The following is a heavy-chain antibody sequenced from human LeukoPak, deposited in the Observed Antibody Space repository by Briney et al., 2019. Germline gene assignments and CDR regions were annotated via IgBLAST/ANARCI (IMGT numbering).Heavy chain of an antibody. J-gene: IGHJ4*02. V-gene: IGHV3-33*01. Sequence: PGGSLRLSCAASGFTFSSYGMHWVRQAPGKGLEWVAVIWYDGSNKYYADSVKGRFTISRDNSKNTLYLQMNSLRAEDTAVYYCARGGGGYCSSTSCYRLRNYFDYWGQGTLVTVSS. CDR3: ARGGGGYCSSTSCYRLRNYFDY. D-gene: IGHD2-2*01. CDR1: GFTFSSYG. CDR2: IWYDGSNK.